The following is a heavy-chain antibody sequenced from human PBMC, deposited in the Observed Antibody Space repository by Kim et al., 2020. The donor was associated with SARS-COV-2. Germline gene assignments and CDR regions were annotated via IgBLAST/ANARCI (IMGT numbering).Heavy chain of an antibody. CDR1: GFTLSGYR. Sequence: GGSLRLSCAASGFTLSGYRVDWVRQTPEKGLVWISRINDDGTHTNYADSVKGRFTISSDSAKNTVYLQVDSLRAEDTAIYYCARGLRGIDWAASSYDALGMWGPGTPVTV. J-gene: IGHJ4*03. V-gene: IGHV3-74*01. CDR2: INDDGTHT. CDR3: ARGLRGIDWAASSYDALGM. D-gene: IGHD6-13*01.